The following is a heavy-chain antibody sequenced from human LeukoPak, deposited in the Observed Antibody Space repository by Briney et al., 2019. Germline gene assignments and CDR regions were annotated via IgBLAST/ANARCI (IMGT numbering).Heavy chain of an antibody. Sequence: ASVKVSCKASGGTFSSYAISWVRQAPGQGLGWMGGIIPIFGTANYAQKFQGRVTITADKSTSTAYMELSSLRSEDTAVYYCARAPIRDYYDSSGYRTTYFDYWGQGTLVTVSS. V-gene: IGHV1-69*06. D-gene: IGHD3-22*01. J-gene: IGHJ4*02. CDR2: IIPIFGTA. CDR3: ARAPIRDYYDSSGYRTTYFDY. CDR1: GGTFSSYA.